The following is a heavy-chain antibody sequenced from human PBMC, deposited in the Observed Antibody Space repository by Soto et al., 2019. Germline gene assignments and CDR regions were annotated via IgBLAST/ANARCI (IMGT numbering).Heavy chain of an antibody. J-gene: IGHJ4*02. CDR3: VRGVGDYHDGTGSLGRH. CDR2: IKSDGSGT. Sequence: EVQLVESGGGLVQLGGSLRLSCEASGFTFRTYWMHWVRQAPGKGLVWVSRIKSDGSGTYYADSVEGRFTISRDDVQNTLYLQMTSLRAEDTAVYYCVRGVGDYHDGTGSLGRHWGQGPLVTVSS. CDR1: GFTFRTYW. D-gene: IGHD3-22*01. V-gene: IGHV3-74*01.